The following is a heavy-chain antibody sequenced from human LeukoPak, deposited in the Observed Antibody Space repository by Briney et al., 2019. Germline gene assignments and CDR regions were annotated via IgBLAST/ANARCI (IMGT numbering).Heavy chain of an antibody. CDR2: IFPGDSDT. CDR1: GYSFTTYW. CDR3: ARLGSYDFHLDL. Sequence: SGESLKISCKGFGYSFTTYWIGWVRQMPGKGLEWMGIIFPGDSDTRYSTSFQGQVAISAHKSIRTAYLQWSSLTASDTAVYYWARLGSYDFHLDLLGQRTLVTVSS. J-gene: IGHJ5*02. V-gene: IGHV5-51*01. D-gene: IGHD3-3*01.